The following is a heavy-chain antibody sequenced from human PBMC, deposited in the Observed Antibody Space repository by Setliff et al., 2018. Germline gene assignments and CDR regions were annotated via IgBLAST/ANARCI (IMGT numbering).Heavy chain of an antibody. CDR3: VRPGGTTVVARHFDY. D-gene: IGHD2-15*01. CDR1: GDSMYGYY. V-gene: IGHV4-39*01. J-gene: IGHJ4*01. CDR2: ISYSGTP. Sequence: TLSLTCNVSGDSMYGYYWGWIRQAPGSGLEWIGSISYSGTPYYNASVESRVTISIDTSRNQFSLELRSVTVADTATYYCVRPGGTTVVARHFDYWGSGILVTVSS.